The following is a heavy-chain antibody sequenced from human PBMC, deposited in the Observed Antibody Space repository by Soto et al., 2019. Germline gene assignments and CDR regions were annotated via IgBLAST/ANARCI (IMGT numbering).Heavy chain of an antibody. Sequence: SETLSLTCAVYGGSFSGYYWSWIRQPPGKGLEWIGEINHSGSTNYNPSLKSRVTISVDTSKNQFSLKLSSVTAADTAVYYCARGPLKRITMIVVVRPFDYWGQGTLVTVSS. CDR2: INHSGST. CDR1: GGSFSGYY. CDR3: ARGPLKRITMIVVVRPFDY. D-gene: IGHD3-22*01. V-gene: IGHV4-34*01. J-gene: IGHJ4*02.